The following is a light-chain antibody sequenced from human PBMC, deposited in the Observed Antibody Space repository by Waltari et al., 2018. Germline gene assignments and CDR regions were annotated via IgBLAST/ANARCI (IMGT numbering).Light chain of an antibody. V-gene: IGLV1-47*01. CDR2: RNN. CDR1: SSHIRSNY. J-gene: IGLJ3*02. CDR3: AAWDGSLSWV. Sequence: QSVLTQPPSASGTPGQRVTISCSGSSSHIRSNYVNWYQQHPGTAPKRLMYRNNQGPLGVPDRFSGSKSGTSASLAISGLRSEDEADYYCAAWDGSLSWVFGGGTKLTVL.